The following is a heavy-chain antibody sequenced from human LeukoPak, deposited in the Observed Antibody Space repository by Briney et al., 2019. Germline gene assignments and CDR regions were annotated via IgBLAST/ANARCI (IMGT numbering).Heavy chain of an antibody. J-gene: IGHJ1*01. CDR1: GGTFSKYT. V-gene: IGHV1-69*01. D-gene: IGHD3-22*01. CDR3: ARDGAHYYDSRQRYFQH. CDR2: ITPLFGTA. Sequence: ASMKVSCKASGGTFSKYTINWVRQRPGQGLEWMGGITPLFGTAKYAQKFQGRVTITADESASTAYMELSSLRSEDTAVYYCARDGAHYYDSRQRYFQHWGQGTLVTVSS.